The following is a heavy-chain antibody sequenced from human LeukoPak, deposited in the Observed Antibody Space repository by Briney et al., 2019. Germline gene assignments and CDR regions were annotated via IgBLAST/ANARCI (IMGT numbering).Heavy chain of an antibody. D-gene: IGHD3-10*01. V-gene: IGHV3-74*01. J-gene: IGHJ4*02. Sequence: GGSLRLSCAASGFTFSSYWMHWVRQAPGEGLVWVSHINGDGSSTNYADSVKGRFTISRDNAKNTLYLQMNSLRAEDSAVYYCARSRGLLGWGQGTLVTVSS. CDR3: ARSRGLLG. CDR1: GFTFSSYW. CDR2: INGDGSST.